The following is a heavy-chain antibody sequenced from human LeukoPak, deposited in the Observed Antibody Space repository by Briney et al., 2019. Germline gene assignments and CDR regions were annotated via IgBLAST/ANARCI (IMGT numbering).Heavy chain of an antibody. CDR2: ITSSSSTI. D-gene: IGHD3-10*01. CDR3: ARGGLLWFGELSGY. J-gene: IGHJ4*02. CDR1: GFTFSSYS. V-gene: IGHV3-48*01. Sequence: GGSLRLSCAASGFTFSSYSMNWVRQAPGKGLQWVSYITSSSSTIYYADSVKGRFTISRDNAKNSLYLQMGSLRAEDMAVYYCARGGLLWFGELSGYWGQGTLVTVSS.